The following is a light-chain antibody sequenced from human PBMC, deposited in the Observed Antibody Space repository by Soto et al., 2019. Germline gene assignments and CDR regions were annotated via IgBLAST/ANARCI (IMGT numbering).Light chain of an antibody. J-gene: IGKJ1*01. Sequence: EIVMTQSPATLSVSPGERATLSCRASQSVSSYLAWYQQKPGQAPRLLIYGASSRATGIPARFSGSGSGTDSTLTISRLEPEDFAVYYCQQYGSSTWTFGQGTKVDIK. V-gene: IGKV3-20*01. CDR2: GAS. CDR1: QSVSSY. CDR3: QQYGSSTWT.